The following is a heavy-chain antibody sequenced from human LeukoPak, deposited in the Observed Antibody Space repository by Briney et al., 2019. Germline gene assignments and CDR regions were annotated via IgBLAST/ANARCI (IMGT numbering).Heavy chain of an antibody. Sequence: GGSLRLSCAASGFTFSDYSMSWIRQAPGKGLEWVSYISSSGSTIYYADSVKGRFTISRDNAKNSLYLQMNSLRAEDTAVYYCARCSYDSSGYYPIYYYYYYYMDVWGKGTTVTVSS. CDR2: ISSSGSTI. D-gene: IGHD3-22*01. CDR1: GFTFSDYS. J-gene: IGHJ6*03. CDR3: ARCSYDSSGYYPIYYYYYYYMDV. V-gene: IGHV3-11*04.